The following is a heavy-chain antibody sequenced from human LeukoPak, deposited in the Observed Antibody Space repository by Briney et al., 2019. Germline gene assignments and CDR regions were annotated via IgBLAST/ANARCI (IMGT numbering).Heavy chain of an antibody. J-gene: IGHJ4*02. Sequence: SETLSLTCTVSGGSISSYYCCWIWQPPGKGLGWIWYIYYSGNTNYNPSLKRRLTISVDTSKNQFSLKLKSLTAADTAVYYCARSMTAAGSFYFDYWGQGTLVTVSS. CDR1: GGSISSYY. D-gene: IGHD6-13*01. CDR3: ARSMTAAGSFYFDY. V-gene: IGHV4-59*01. CDR2: IYYSGNT.